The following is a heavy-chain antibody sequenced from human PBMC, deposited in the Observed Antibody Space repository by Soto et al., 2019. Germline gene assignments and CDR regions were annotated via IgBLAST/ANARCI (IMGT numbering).Heavy chain of an antibody. CDR3: AKAWGRYCSSTSCYLFDY. CDR2: ISSKGGST. Sequence: GGSLRLSCAASGFAFSSYAMHWVRQAPGKGLEYVSAISSKGGSTYYANYVKGRFTISRDNSKNTLYLQMNSLRAEDTALYYCAKAWGRYCSSTSCYLFDYWGQGTLVTVSS. D-gene: IGHD2-2*01. J-gene: IGHJ4*02. CDR1: GFAFSSYA. V-gene: IGHV3-64*01.